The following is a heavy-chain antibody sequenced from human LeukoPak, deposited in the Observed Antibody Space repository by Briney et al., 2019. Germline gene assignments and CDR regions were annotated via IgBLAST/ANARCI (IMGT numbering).Heavy chain of an antibody. Sequence: SETLSLTCTVSGDSISSSSYHWGWIRQPPGKGLEWIGNIHNSGNTYYNPSLKSRVTISVDTSKNQFSLKLSYVTAADTAVYYCARRAGYCTRTSCYEYYFDSWGQGTLVTVSS. V-gene: IGHV4-39*01. D-gene: IGHD2-2*01. CDR1: GDSISSSSYH. J-gene: IGHJ4*02. CDR2: IHNSGNT. CDR3: ARRAGYCTRTSCYEYYFDS.